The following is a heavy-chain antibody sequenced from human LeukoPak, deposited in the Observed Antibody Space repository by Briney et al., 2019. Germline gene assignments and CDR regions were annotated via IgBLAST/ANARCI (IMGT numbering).Heavy chain of an antibody. D-gene: IGHD4-17*01. Sequence: PGRSLRLSCAASGFTFSSYGMHWVRQAPGKGLEWVAVISYDGSNKYYADPVKGRFTISRDNSKNTLYLQMNSLRAEDTAVYYCAKDTDYFDHWGQGTLVTVSS. CDR3: AKDTDYFDH. J-gene: IGHJ4*02. CDR1: GFTFSSYG. CDR2: ISYDGSNK. V-gene: IGHV3-30*18.